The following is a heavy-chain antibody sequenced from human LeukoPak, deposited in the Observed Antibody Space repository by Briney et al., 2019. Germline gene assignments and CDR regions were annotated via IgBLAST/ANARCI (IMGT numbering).Heavy chain of an antibody. Sequence: ASVKVSCKASGYIFTGYYIHWVRQAPGQGLEWMGWINPNSGGTNSAQKFQGRVTMTRDTSISTAYMELSRLRSDDTAVFFCARGDRVMVVAGGLSWLDPWGQGTLVTVSS. CDR1: GYIFTGYY. D-gene: IGHD2-21*01. CDR2: INPNSGGT. V-gene: IGHV1-2*02. J-gene: IGHJ5*02. CDR3: ARGDRVMVVAGGLSWLDP.